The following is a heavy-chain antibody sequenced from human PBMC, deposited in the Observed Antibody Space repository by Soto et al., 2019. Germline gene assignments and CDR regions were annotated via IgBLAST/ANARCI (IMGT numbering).Heavy chain of an antibody. Sequence: EVQLVESGGGLVKPGGSLRLSCAASGFTFSSYSMNWVRQAPGKGLEWVASISSSSSYIYYADSVKGRVTISRDNAKNSLYLQMNSLRAEDTAVYYCARVDAVMSYFDYWGQGTLVTVSS. CDR1: GFTFSSYS. J-gene: IGHJ4*02. D-gene: IGHD4-4*01. V-gene: IGHV3-21*01. CDR3: ARVDAVMSYFDY. CDR2: ISSSSSYI.